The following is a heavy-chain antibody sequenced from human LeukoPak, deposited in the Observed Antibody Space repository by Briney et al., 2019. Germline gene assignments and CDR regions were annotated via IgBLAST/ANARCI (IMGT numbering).Heavy chain of an antibody. D-gene: IGHD6-19*01. CDR2: ISAYNGNT. V-gene: IGHV1-18*01. Sequence: GASVKVSCKASGYTFTSYGIGWVRQAPGQGLEWMGWISAYNGNTNYAQKLQGRVTMTTDTSTSTAYMELRSLRSDDTAVYYCARLKSARGIAVAGTGWFDPWAREPWSPSPQ. J-gene: IGHJ5*02. CDR1: GYTFTSYG. CDR3: ARLKSARGIAVAGTGWFDP.